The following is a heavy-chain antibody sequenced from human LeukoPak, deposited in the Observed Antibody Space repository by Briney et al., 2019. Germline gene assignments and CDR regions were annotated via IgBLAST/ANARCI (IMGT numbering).Heavy chain of an antibody. CDR3: ARHPGYSNGFTDY. CDR2: IYYSGST. CDR1: GGSISGYY. Sequence: SETLSLTCTVSGGSISGYYWSWIRQPPGKGLEWIGSIYYSGSTYYNPSLKSRVTISVDTSKNQFSLKLSSVTAADTAVYYCARHPGYSNGFTDYWGQGTLVTVSS. D-gene: IGHD6-19*01. J-gene: IGHJ4*02. V-gene: IGHV4-39*01.